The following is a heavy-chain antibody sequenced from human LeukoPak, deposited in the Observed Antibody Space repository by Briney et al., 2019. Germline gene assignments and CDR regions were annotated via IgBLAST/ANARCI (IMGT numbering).Heavy chain of an antibody. Sequence: ASVKVSCKASGDTFSTYAITWVRQAPGQRLDWMGEIIPLVNTASYAQKFQGRVTITADESTRTVYMELTRLTSEDTAVYYCARNLYCTDSGCCPWGQGTLVTVSS. D-gene: IGHD2-8*01. V-gene: IGHV1-69*13. CDR2: IIPLVNTA. CDR1: GDTFSTYA. J-gene: IGHJ4*02. CDR3: ARNLYCTDSGCCP.